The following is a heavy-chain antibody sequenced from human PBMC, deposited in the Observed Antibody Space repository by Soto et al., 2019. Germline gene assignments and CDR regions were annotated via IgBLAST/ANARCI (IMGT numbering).Heavy chain of an antibody. CDR2: ISSNGGTT. D-gene: IGHD4-17*01. J-gene: IGHJ4*02. CDR3: VRFATGDYDN. CDR1: GFTFSSYD. V-gene: IGHV3-64*01. Sequence: EVQLAESGGGMVQPGGSLRLSCVASGFTFSSYDMHWVRQAPGKGLEYVSSISSNGGTTYYGNSVKGRFTIYSDNSKNTLYLQMGSLRAEDIAVYYFVRFATGDYDNWSQVTLGIDSS.